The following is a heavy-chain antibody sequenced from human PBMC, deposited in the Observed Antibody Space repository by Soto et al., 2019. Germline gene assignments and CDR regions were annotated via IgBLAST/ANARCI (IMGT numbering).Heavy chain of an antibody. D-gene: IGHD2-2*01. V-gene: IGHV3-23*01. CDR2: MSGSGGST. J-gene: IGHJ4*01. CDR1: GFNFSSYA. Sequence: GGSLRLSCAVWGFNFSSYAMSWVREAPGKGLEWVTAMSGSGGSTYYADSVRGRFTICRDNFKNTLFLQMNSLSAEDTAVYYCPKDQAPVTTPSFDYRGQGTLVTVSS. CDR3: PKDQAPVTTPSFDY.